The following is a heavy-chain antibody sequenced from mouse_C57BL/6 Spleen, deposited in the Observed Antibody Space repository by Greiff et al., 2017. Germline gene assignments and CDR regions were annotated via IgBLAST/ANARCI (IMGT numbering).Heavy chain of an antibody. CDR1: GYTFTSYG. CDR3: TRRGYDYDWYFGV. J-gene: IGHJ1*03. Sequence: VQLQQSGAELARPGASVKLSCKASGYTFTSYGISWVKQRTGQGLEWIGEIYPRSGNTYYNEKFKGKATLTADKSSSTAYMELRSLTSEDSAVYFCTRRGYDYDWYFGVWGTGTTVTVSS. D-gene: IGHD2-4*01. CDR2: IYPRSGNT. V-gene: IGHV1-81*01.